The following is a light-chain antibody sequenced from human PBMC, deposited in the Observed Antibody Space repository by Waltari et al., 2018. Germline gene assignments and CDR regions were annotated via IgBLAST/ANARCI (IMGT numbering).Light chain of an antibody. Sequence: QSGLPHPPSVSGAPGQRVTIPCTWSSPHLGAGSDLHSSQVLPGTTPKLLIYGNNNRPSGVADRFSGSKSGTSASLAITGLQAEDEADYYCQSYDSSLRASLFGGGTRLTVL. V-gene: IGLV1-40*01. CDR1: SPHLGAGSD. J-gene: IGLJ2*01. CDR2: GNN. CDR3: QSYDSSLRASL.